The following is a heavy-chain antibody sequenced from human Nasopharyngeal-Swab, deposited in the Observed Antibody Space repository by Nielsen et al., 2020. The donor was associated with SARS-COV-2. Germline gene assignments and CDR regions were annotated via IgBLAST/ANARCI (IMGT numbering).Heavy chain of an antibody. CDR3: ARDPPYSYDQDY. Sequence: VRQAPGKGLEWVSRIGSSGSSRDYADSVKGRFTISRDNAKNSLYLQMNSPRGEDTAVYYCARDPPYSYDQDYWGQGTLVTVSS. J-gene: IGHJ4*02. D-gene: IGHD3-22*01. CDR2: IGSSGSSR. V-gene: IGHV3-48*03.